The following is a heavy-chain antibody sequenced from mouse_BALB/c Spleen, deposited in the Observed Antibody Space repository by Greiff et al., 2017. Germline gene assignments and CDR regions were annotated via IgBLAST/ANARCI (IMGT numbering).Heavy chain of an antibody. Sequence: EVQLQQSGAELVRSGASVKLSCTASGFNIKDYYMHWVKQRPEQGLEWIGWIDPENGDTEYAPKFQGKATMTADTSSNTAYLQLSSLTSEDTAVYYCNAFITTARGCVYGGEGTLVTVSA. CDR3: NAFITTARGCVY. CDR1: GFNIKDYY. V-gene: IGHV14-4*02. D-gene: IGHD1-2*01. CDR2: IDPENGDT. J-gene: IGHJ3*01.